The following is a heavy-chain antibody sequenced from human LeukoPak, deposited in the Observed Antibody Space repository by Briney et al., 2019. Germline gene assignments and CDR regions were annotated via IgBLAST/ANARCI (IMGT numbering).Heavy chain of an antibody. CDR3: ARVRGVSYYDFWSGPNWFDP. D-gene: IGHD3-3*01. Sequence: SETLSLTCTVSGGSISSGGYYWSWIRQHPGKGLEWIGYIYYSGSTYYNPSLKSRVTMSVDMSDNQLSLKLSSVTAADTAVYYCARVRGVSYYDFWSGPNWFDPWGQGTLVTVSS. J-gene: IGHJ5*02. V-gene: IGHV4-31*03. CDR1: GGSISSGGYY. CDR2: IYYSGST.